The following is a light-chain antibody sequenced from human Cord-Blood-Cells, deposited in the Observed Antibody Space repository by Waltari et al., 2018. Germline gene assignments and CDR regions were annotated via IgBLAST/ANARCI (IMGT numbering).Light chain of an antibody. CDR3: QQRSNWPPLFT. Sequence: EIVLTQSPATLSLSPGERATLSCRASQSVSSYLAWYQQKPGQAPRLLIYEASNRATGIPARCRGSGSGTDFTLTISSLEPEEFAVYYCQQRSNWPPLFTFGPGIKVDI. J-gene: IGKJ3*01. V-gene: IGKV3-11*01. CDR2: EAS. CDR1: QSVSSY.